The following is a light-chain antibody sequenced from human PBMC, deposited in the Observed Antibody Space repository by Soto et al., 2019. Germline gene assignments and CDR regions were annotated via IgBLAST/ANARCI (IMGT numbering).Light chain of an antibody. CDR2: DAL. Sequence: DIPMTQSPSSLSASVGDRVTITCQASQDISNYLNGYQQKPGKAPKLLIYDALNLETGLPSRFRGSGSGTDFTFTISSLQPEDIAAYYCQQYDNLPFTFGPGTKVDIK. CDR1: QDISNY. J-gene: IGKJ3*01. CDR3: QQYDNLPFT. V-gene: IGKV1-33*01.